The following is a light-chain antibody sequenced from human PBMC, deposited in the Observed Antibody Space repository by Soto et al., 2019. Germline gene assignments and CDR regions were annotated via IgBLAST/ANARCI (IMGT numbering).Light chain of an antibody. Sequence: DSQRTQCRSTLSAPVADRVTITCRTSQTISSWLTWYHQKPGKSPKLLLYKASNLIIDDPSSFSGSGSGTDITLSISSLQPDDFATSSCQHYHSYSVAFGQGTKMDLK. CDR2: KAS. CDR3: QHYHSYSVA. V-gene: IGKV1-5*03. J-gene: IGKJ1*01. CDR1: QTISSW.